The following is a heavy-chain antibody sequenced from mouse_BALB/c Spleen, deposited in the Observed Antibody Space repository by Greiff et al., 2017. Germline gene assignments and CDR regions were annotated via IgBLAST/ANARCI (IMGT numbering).Heavy chain of an antibody. Sequence: EVMLVESGGGLVQPGGSLRLSCATSGFTFTDYYMSWVRQPPGKALEWLGFIRNKANGYTTEYSASVKGRFTISRDNSQSILYLQMNTLRAEDSATYYCARLTGDYWGQGTTLTVSS. CDR2: IRNKANGYTT. CDR1: GFTFTDYY. V-gene: IGHV7-3*02. CDR3: ARLTGDY. D-gene: IGHD4-1*01. J-gene: IGHJ2*01.